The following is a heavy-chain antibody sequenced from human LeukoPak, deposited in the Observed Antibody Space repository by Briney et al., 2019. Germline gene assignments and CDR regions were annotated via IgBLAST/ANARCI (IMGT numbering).Heavy chain of an antibody. V-gene: IGHV1-18*04. J-gene: IGHJ4*02. D-gene: IGHD1-26*01. CDR3: AREPQWELTGGFDY. Sequence: ASVKVSCKASGYTFSSYSISWVRQAPGQGLEWMGWISAYNGNTNYAQKLQGRVTMSTDTSTSTAYMELRSLRSDDTAVYYCAREPQWELTGGFDYWGQGTLVTVSS. CDR2: ISAYNGNT. CDR1: GYTFSSYS.